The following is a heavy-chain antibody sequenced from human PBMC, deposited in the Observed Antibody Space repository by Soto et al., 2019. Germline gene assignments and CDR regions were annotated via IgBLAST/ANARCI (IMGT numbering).Heavy chain of an antibody. CDR3: ARERDGYKYYFDY. J-gene: IGHJ4*02. D-gene: IGHD5-12*01. CDR1: GFTFSSYG. Sequence: GWSLRLSCAASGFTFSSYGMHWVRQAPGKGLEWVAVIWYDGSNKYYADSVKGRFTISRDNSKNTLYLQMNSLRAEDTAVYYCARERDGYKYYFDYWGQGTLVTVSS. CDR2: IWYDGSNK. V-gene: IGHV3-33*01.